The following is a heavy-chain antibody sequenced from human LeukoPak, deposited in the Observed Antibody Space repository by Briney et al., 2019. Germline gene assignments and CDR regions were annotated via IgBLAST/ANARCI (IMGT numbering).Heavy chain of an antibody. J-gene: IGHJ4*02. V-gene: IGHV1-18*01. CDR1: GYTFTSYG. CDR3: ARDRGIVVITYSYDFDY. D-gene: IGHD3-22*01. CDR2: ISAYNGNT. Sequence: ASVKVSCKASGYTFTSYGISWVRQAPGQGLEWMGWISAYNGNTNYAQKLQGRVTMTADTSTSTAYMGLRSLRSDDTAVYYCARDRGIVVITYSYDFDYWGQGTLVTVSS.